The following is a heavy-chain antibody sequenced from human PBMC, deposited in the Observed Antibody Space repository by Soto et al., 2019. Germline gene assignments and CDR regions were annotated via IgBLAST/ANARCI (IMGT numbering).Heavy chain of an antibody. J-gene: IGHJ5*01. CDR2: ISGSGGRT. CDR3: AKDLPPDSSGYFNWFDP. CDR1: GFTFSSYA. V-gene: IGHV3-23*01. D-gene: IGHD3-22*01. Sequence: GGSLRLSCAASGFTFSSYAMSWVRQAPGKGLEWVSAISGSGGRTYYADSVKGRFTISRDNSKDTLYLQMNSLRAEDTAVYYCAKDLPPDSSGYFNWFDPWGQGTLVTVSS.